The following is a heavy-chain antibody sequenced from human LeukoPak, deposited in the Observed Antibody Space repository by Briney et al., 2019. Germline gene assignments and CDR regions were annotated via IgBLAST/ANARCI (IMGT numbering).Heavy chain of an antibody. CDR3: ARDRAGVCSGGSCYRDGWFDP. CDR1: GYTFTSYG. V-gene: IGHV1-18*01. J-gene: IGHJ5*02. CDR2: ISAYNGNT. Sequence: ASVKVSCKASGYTFTSYGISWVRQAPGQGLEWMGWISAYNGNTNYAQKLQGRVTMTTDTSTSTAYMELRSLRSDDTAVYYCARDRAGVCSGGSCYRDGWFDPWGQGTLVTVSS. D-gene: IGHD2-15*01.